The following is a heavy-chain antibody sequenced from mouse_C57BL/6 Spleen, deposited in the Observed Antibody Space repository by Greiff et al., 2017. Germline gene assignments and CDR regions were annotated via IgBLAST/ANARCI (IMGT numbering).Heavy chain of an antibody. CDR1: GYTFTDYY. Sequence: EVQLQQSGPELVKPGASVKISCKASGYTFTDYYMNWVKQSHGKSLEWIGDINPNNGGTSYNQKFKGKATLTVDKSSSTAYMELRSLTSEDSAVYYCATYYGSRPYYAMDYWGQGTSVTVSS. D-gene: IGHD1-1*01. V-gene: IGHV1-26*01. J-gene: IGHJ4*01. CDR2: INPNNGGT. CDR3: ATYYGSRPYYAMDY.